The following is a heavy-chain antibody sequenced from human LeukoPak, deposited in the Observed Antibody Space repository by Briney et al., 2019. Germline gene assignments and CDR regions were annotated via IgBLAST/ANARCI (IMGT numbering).Heavy chain of an antibody. J-gene: IGHJ4*02. CDR1: GGSINTYY. Sequence: SETLSLTCTVSGGSINTYYWNWIRQPPGKGLEWIGYIYYSGSTYYNPSLKSRVTISLDTSKNQFSLKLSSVTAADTAVYYCARGANWGSPDYWGQGTLVTVSS. V-gene: IGHV4-59*01. CDR3: ARGANWGSPDY. D-gene: IGHD7-27*01. CDR2: IYYSGST.